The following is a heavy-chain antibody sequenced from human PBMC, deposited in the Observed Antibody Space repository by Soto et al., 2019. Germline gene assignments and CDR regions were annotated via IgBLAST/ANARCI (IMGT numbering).Heavy chain of an antibody. CDR1: GFTVSSNY. CDR2: IHSGGST. V-gene: IGHV3-53*01. D-gene: IGHD6-6*01. J-gene: IGHJ3*02. CDR3: ATLSSSSHDAFDI. Sequence: GGSLRLSCAASGFTVSSNYMSWVRQAPGKGLEWVSVIHSGGSTYYADSVKGRFTISRDNSKNTLYLQMNSLRAEDTAVYYCATLSSSSHDAFDIWGQGTMVTVSS.